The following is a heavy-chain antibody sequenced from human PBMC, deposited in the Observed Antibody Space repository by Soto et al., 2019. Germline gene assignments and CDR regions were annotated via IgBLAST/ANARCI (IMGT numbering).Heavy chain of an antibody. D-gene: IGHD5-18*01. CDR3: AYSANHRYFFDS. CDR2: IIPIFGTP. V-gene: IGHV1-69*12. J-gene: IGHJ5*01. Sequence: QVQLVQSGAEVKKPGSSVKVSCKASGGSFRSYAVNWVRQAPGQELECLGGIIPIFGTPNYAQKFHGRVSITADESTSTVYMDLISLTSEDTAVYYCAYSANHRYFFDSWGQGTLVTVSS. CDR1: GGSFRSYA.